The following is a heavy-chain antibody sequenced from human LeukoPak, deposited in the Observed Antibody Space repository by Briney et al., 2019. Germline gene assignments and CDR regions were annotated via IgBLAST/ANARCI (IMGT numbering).Heavy chain of an antibody. CDR3: ARVPTYSGSYDAYFDY. V-gene: IGHV1-18*01. J-gene: IGHJ4*02. CDR1: GYTFTSYG. Sequence: ASVKVSCKASGYTFTSYGISWVRQAPGRGLEWMGWISAYNGNTNYAQKLQGRVTMTTDTSTSTAYMELRSLRSDDTAVYYCARVPTYSGSYDAYFDYWGQGTLVTVSS. D-gene: IGHD1-26*01. CDR2: ISAYNGNT.